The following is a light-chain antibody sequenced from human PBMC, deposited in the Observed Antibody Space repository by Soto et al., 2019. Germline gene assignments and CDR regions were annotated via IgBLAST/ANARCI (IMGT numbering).Light chain of an antibody. J-gene: IGLJ2*01. CDR1: SSNIGSNT. CDR3: AAWDDSLNGPV. CDR2: SNN. V-gene: IGLV1-44*01. Sequence: QSVLTQPPSASGTPGQRVTISCSGSSSNIGSNTVNWYQQLPGTATKLLIYSNNQRPSGVPDRFSGSKSGTSASLAISGLQSEDEADYYCAAWDDSLNGPVFGVDTKLTVL.